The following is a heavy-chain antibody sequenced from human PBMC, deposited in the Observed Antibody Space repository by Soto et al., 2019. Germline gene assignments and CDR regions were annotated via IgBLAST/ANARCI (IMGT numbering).Heavy chain of an antibody. V-gene: IGHV5-51*01. CDR2: IYPGDSDT. D-gene: IGHD4-17*01. Sequence: GESLKISCKGSGYSFTSYWIGWVRQMPGKGLEWMGIIYPGDSDTRYSPSFQGQVTISADKSISTAYLQWSSLKASDTAMYYCARHMPTTVTTGPGRHAFDIWGQGTMVTVSS. CDR1: GYSFTSYW. J-gene: IGHJ3*02. CDR3: ARHMPTTVTTGPGRHAFDI.